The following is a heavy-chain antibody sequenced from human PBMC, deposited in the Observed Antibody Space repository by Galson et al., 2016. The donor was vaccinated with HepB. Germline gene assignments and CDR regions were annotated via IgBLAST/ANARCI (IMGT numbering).Heavy chain of an antibody. CDR1: GFTFSSFS. CDR3: ARDSGYCTNIDCKGDAFDI. V-gene: IGHV3-48*01. Sequence: SLRLSCAASGFTFSSFSMNWVRQAPGKGLEWVSYIGGRSSPVSYADSVKGRFTISRDNAENSLFLQMNSLRAEDTAVYYCARDSGYCTNIDCKGDAFDIWGQGTMVTVSS. CDR2: IGGRSSPV. D-gene: IGHD2-8*01. J-gene: IGHJ3*02.